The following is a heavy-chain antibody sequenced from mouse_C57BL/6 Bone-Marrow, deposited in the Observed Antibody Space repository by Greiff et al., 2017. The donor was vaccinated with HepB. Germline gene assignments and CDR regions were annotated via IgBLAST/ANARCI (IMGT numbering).Heavy chain of an antibody. D-gene: IGHD1-1*01. V-gene: IGHV1-80*01. CDR1: GYAFSSYW. CDR2: LYHGDGDT. CDR3: ARPLLLRSFAY. Sequence: QVQLQQSGAELVKPGASVKISCKASGYAFSSYWMNWVKQRPGKGLEWIGQLYHGDGDTNYNGKFKGKATLTADKSSSTAYMQLSSLTSEDSAVYFCARPLLLRSFAYWGQGTLVTVSA. J-gene: IGHJ3*01.